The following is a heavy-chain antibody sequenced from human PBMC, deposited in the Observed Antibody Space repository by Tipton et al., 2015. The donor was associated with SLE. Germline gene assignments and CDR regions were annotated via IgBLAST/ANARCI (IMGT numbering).Heavy chain of an antibody. J-gene: IGHJ4*02. V-gene: IGHV3-23*01. CDR3: ARSPVDYWNGYSA. D-gene: IGHD3-3*01. CDR1: GFTFSSYA. CDR2: ITGSGDRT. Sequence: SLRLSCATSGFTFSSYAMSWVRQAPGKGLEWVSAITGSGDRTYYIDSVKGRFTISRDNSKNSLYLQMNGLRAEDTAVYYCARSPVDYWNGYSAWGPGTLVAVSS.